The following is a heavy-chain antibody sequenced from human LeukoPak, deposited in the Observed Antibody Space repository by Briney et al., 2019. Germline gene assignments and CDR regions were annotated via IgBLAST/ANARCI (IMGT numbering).Heavy chain of an antibody. J-gene: IGHJ6*03. V-gene: IGHV3-9*01. Sequence: GGSLRLSCAASGFTFDDYAMHWVRQAPGKGLEWVSGISWNSGSIGYADSVKGRFTISRDNAKNSLYLQMNSLRAEDTALYYCVKDKGSHDYMDVWGKGTTVTVSS. CDR1: GFTFDDYA. D-gene: IGHD2-15*01. CDR2: ISWNSGSI. CDR3: VKDKGSHDYMDV.